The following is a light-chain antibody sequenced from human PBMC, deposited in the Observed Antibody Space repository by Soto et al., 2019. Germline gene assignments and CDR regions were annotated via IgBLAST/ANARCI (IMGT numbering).Light chain of an antibody. CDR3: SSYRRSNTLI. CDR2: DVS. J-gene: IGLJ2*01. CDR1: SSDVGGYDF. V-gene: IGLV2-14*03. Sequence: QSALTQPASVSGSPGQSITISCTGTSSDVGGYDFVSWYQQHPGKAPKLMIYDVSNRPSGVSNRFSASKSGNTASLTISGLQAEDEADYYCSSYRRSNTLIFGGGTQLTVL.